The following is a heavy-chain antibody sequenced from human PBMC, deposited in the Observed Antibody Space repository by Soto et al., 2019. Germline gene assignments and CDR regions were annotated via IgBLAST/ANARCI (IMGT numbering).Heavy chain of an antibody. V-gene: IGHV4-34*01. CDR2: INHSGST. CDR3: ARGVYDYVWGITQTDY. J-gene: IGHJ4*02. CDR1: GGSFSGYY. D-gene: IGHD3-16*01. Sequence: PSETLSLTCAVYGGSFSGYYWSWIRQPPGKGLEWIGEINHSGSTNYNPSLKSRVTISVDTSKNQFSLKLSSVTAAGTAVYYCARGVYDYVWGITQTDYWGQGTLVTVSS.